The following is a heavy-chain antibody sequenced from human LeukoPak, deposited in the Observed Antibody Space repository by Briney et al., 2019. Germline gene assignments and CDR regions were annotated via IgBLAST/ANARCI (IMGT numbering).Heavy chain of an antibody. CDR1: GFTFSSYA. V-gene: IGHV3-23*01. CDR3: AKLGGNSNFYYYYMDV. CDR2: ISGGGGST. D-gene: IGHD4-23*01. Sequence: GGSLRLSCATSGFTFSSYAMSWVRQAPGKGLEWVSTISGGGGSTFFADSVKGRFTISRDNSKGTLYLQMNSLRAEDTAVYSCAKLGGNSNFYYYYMDVWGKGTTVTVSS. J-gene: IGHJ6*03.